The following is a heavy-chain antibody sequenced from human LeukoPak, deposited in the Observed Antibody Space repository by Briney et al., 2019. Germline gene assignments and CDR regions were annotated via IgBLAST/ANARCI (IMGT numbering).Heavy chain of an antibody. D-gene: IGHD2-15*01. J-gene: IGHJ4*02. V-gene: IGHV3-30*04. CDR1: GFTFSSYA. Sequence: PGRSLRLSCAASGFTFSSYAMHWVRQAPGKGLEWVAVISYDGSNKYYADSVKGRFTISRDNSKNTLYLQMNSLRAEDTAVYYCARVHGGRYVFDYWGQGTLVTVSS. CDR3: ARVHGGRYVFDY. CDR2: ISYDGSNK.